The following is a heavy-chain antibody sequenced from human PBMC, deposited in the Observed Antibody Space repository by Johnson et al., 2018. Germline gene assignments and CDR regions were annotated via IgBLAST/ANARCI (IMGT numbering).Heavy chain of an antibody. Sequence: QLVQSGGGVVQPGRSLRLSCAASGFTFSNYGMHWVRQAPGKGLEWVAVISYDGSNKYFADSVKGRFNISRDNSKNTLYLQMNSLRAEDTAVYYCAKEITDSGSYRQDAFDIWGQGTMVTVSS. CDR3: AKEITDSGSYRQDAFDI. D-gene: IGHD1-26*01. CDR1: GFTFSNYG. J-gene: IGHJ3*02. V-gene: IGHV3-33*05. CDR2: ISYDGSNK.